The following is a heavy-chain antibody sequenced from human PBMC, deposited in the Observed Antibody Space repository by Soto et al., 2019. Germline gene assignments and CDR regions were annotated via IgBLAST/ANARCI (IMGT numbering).Heavy chain of an antibody. J-gene: IGHJ6*02. D-gene: IGHD5-18*01. CDR1: ADTFTSYY. Sequence: ASVKVSCKAPADTFTSYYIHWVRQAPGHGLEWMGIINPNGGSTRFAQTFQGRITMTTDTSTSTVYMELRSLRSEDRAVYYCATVGTDTAMVNYYYGMDVWGQGTTVTASS. V-gene: IGHV1-46*01. CDR2: INPNGGST. CDR3: ATVGTDTAMVNYYYGMDV.